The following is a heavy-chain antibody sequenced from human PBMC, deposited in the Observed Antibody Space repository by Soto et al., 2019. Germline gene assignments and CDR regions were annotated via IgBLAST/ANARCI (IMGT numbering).Heavy chain of an antibody. V-gene: IGHV3-74*01. J-gene: IGHJ6*03. CDR2: IKRDGSTT. CDR3: ARGAINYYYEDV. Sequence: EVQLVESGGGLVQPGGSLRLSCAASGFTFSDYWMHWVRQAPGKGLEWVSRIKRDGSTTNYADSVKGRFTMSRDNAKNALYSELNSLSVEDPADYYCARGAINYYYEDVWGKGTTVTVSS. CDR1: GFTFSDYW.